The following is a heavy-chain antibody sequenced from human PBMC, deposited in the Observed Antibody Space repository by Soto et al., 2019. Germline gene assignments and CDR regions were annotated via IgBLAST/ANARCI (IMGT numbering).Heavy chain of an antibody. D-gene: IGHD5-18*01. CDR1: GGSVRSGSYY. CDR3: ARDGTYSYGNPNAGNGADS. CDR2: IYYSGTT. J-gene: IGHJ4*02. V-gene: IGHV4-61*01. Sequence: SETLSLTCTVSGGSVRSGSYYWSWIRQPPGKGLEWIGYIYYSGTTSYNPSLESRVTISVDTSKNQFSLKMSSVTAADTAVYYCARDGTYSYGNPNAGNGADSWGQGTLVTVSS.